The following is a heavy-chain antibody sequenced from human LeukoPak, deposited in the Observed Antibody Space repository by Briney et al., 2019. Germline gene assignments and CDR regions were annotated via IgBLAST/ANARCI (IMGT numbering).Heavy chain of an antibody. CDR1: GYTFTIYG. V-gene: IGHV1-2*02. D-gene: IGHD2-15*01. Sequence: ASVRVSCKASGYTFTIYGISWVRQAPGQGLEWRGCINPHSGDTKYAQKFQARVTMTRDTSISTAYMELSRLRSDDTAVYYCARATVGRGYCSGGSCASTPGCWGQGTLVTVSS. CDR2: INPHSGDT. CDR3: ARATVGRGYCSGGSCASTPGC. J-gene: IGHJ4*02.